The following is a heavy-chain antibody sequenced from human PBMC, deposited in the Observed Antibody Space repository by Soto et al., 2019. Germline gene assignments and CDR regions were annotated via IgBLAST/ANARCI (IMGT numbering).Heavy chain of an antibody. J-gene: IGHJ6*02. CDR1: EFTFGVYS. D-gene: IGHD3-10*01. V-gene: IGHV3-21*02. Sequence: DVQLEESGGGLVKPGGSLRLSCVASEFTFGVYSMNWVRQAPGKGLEWVSSISSGSSYIYYADSVKGRFTISRDNDKSSLFLHMNSLRVDDTAVYYCTRDRVKIRGGYYHYYGMDVWGQGTTVTVSS. CDR2: ISSGSSYI. CDR3: TRDRVKIRGGYYHYYGMDV.